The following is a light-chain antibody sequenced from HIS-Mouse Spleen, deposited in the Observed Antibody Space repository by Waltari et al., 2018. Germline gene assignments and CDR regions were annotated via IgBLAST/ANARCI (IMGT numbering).Light chain of an antibody. J-gene: IGLJ2*01. CDR1: KLGDKY. V-gene: IGLV3-1*01. CDR3: QAWDSSTVV. Sequence: SYELTQPPSVSVSPGQTASITCSGDKLGDKYACWYQQKPGQSPVLVIYQDSKRPSGIPERLSGSNHGNTATLTISGTQAMDEADYYCQAWDSSTVVFGGGTKLTVL. CDR2: QDS.